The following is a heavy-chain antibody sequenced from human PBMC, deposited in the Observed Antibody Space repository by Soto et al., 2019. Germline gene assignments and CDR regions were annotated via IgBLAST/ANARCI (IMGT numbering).Heavy chain of an antibody. CDR3: ARDRSPIITMVRGVIPNWFDP. D-gene: IGHD3-10*01. CDR2: IWYDGSNK. J-gene: IGHJ5*02. Sequence: QVQLVESGGGVVQPGRSLRLSCGASGFTFSSYGMHWVRQAPGKGLEWVAVIWYDGSNKYYADSVKGRFTISRDNSKNTLYLQMNSLRAEDTAVYYCARDRSPIITMVRGVIPNWFDPWGQGTLVTVSS. V-gene: IGHV3-33*01. CDR1: GFTFSSYG.